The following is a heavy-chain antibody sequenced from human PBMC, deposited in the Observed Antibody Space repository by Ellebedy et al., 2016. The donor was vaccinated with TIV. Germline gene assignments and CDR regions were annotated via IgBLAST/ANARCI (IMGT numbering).Heavy chain of an antibody. V-gene: IGHV1-2*02. CDR1: GYTFTGYY. CDR2: INPNSGGT. D-gene: IGHD3-3*01. Sequence: ASVKVSXXASGYTFTGYYMHWVRQAPGQGLEWMGWINPNSGGTNYAQKFQGRVTMTRDTSISTAYMELSRLRSDDTAVYYCLIPSITIFGEPPFDPWGQGTLVTVSS. J-gene: IGHJ5*02. CDR3: LIPSITIFGEPPFDP.